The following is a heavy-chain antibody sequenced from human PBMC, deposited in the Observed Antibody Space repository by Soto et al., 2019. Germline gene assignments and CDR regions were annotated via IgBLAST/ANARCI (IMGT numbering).Heavy chain of an antibody. Sequence: QLQLQESGPGLVKPSETLSLTCTVSGGSISSSSYYWGWIRQPPGKGLEWIGSIYYSGSTYYNPSLKSRVTISVDTSKNQFSMKLSSVTAADTAVYYCARPTHPTGRPSDFWSWPTNWFDPWGQGTLVTVSS. J-gene: IGHJ5*02. V-gene: IGHV4-39*01. CDR3: ARPTHPTGRPSDFWSWPTNWFDP. D-gene: IGHD3-3*01. CDR2: IYYSGST. CDR1: GGSISSSSYY.